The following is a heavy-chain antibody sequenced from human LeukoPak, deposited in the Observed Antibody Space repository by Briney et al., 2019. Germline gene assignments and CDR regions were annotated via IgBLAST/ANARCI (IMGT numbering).Heavy chain of an antibody. V-gene: IGHV3-48*04. CDR1: GFAFSTYS. CDR2: ISSSSSPI. CDR3: ARYLSLRYFDN. J-gene: IGHJ4*02. Sequence: GSLRLSCAASGFAFSTYSMNWVRQAPGKGLEWVSYISSSSSPIYYADSVRGRFTISRDNAKNSLYLQMNSLRAEDTAVYYCARYLSLRYFDNWGQGTLVTVSS. D-gene: IGHD3-9*01.